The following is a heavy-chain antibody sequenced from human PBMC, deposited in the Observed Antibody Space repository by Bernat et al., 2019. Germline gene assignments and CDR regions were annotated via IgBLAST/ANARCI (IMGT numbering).Heavy chain of an antibody. Sequence: EVQLLESGGGLVQPGGSLRLSCAASGFTFSNYAISWVRQAPGKGLEWVSAISGSGGSTYYADSVQGRFTISRDNSKNTLYLQMNSLRAEDTAIYYCAKGSEVYYYGMDVWGQGTTVTVSS. V-gene: IGHV3-23*01. J-gene: IGHJ6*02. CDR3: AKGSEVYYYGMDV. CDR1: GFTFSNYA. CDR2: ISGSGGST.